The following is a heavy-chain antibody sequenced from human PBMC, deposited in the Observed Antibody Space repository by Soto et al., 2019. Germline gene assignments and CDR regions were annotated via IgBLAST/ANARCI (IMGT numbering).Heavy chain of an antibody. Sequence: QVQLQESGPGLVKPSQTLSLTCTVSGGSISTGGYYWTWIRQHPGKGLEWIRYIYYSGSTYYNPSLNRRVTISVDTSKIQFYLKLSYVTAADTAVYYCARGQSVTLVDNWGQGTLVTVSS. CDR3: ARGQSVTLVDN. V-gene: IGHV4-31*03. D-gene: IGHD4-17*01. J-gene: IGHJ4*02. CDR1: GGSISTGGYY. CDR2: IYYSGST.